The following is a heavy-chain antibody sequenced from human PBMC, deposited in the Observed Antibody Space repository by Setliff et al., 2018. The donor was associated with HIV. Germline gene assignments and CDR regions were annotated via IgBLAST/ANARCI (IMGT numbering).Heavy chain of an antibody. Sequence: PSETLSLTCSVSGDSTSKYSWSWIRQPAGKGLEWIGRIYASGSTNYNPSLKGRVTMSVDTSKNQLTLKLTSLTAADTGVYYCAGDFLNAGFNYWGRGSLVTAPQ. CDR2: IYASGST. V-gene: IGHV4-4*07. J-gene: IGHJ4*02. CDR3: AGDFLNAGFNY. CDR1: GDSTSKYS.